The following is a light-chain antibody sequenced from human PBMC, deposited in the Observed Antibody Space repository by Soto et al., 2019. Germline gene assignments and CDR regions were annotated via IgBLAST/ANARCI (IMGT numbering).Light chain of an antibody. CDR1: QGIGIT. CDR3: QRYNDWPLT. CDR2: GAS. Sequence: IVMTQSPATLSVSPGERVTLSCRASQGIGITLAWYQQKPGQTPRLLIYGASTRATGIPARFSGSGSGTEFTLTINSLQSEDSAVYYCQRYNDWPLTSGGGTKVEIK. V-gene: IGKV3-15*01. J-gene: IGKJ4*01.